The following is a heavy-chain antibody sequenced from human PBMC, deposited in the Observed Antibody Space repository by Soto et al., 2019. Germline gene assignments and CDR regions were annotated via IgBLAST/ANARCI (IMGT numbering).Heavy chain of an antibody. V-gene: IGHV1-8*01. J-gene: IGHJ4*02. CDR2: MNPNSGNT. CDR1: GYTFTSYD. Sequence: ASVKVSCKASGYTFTSYDINWVRQATGQGIEWMGWMNPNSGNTGYAQKFQGRVTMTRNTSISTAYMELSSLRSEDTAVYYCARWPLKGVSSGVDYWGQGTLVTVSS. CDR3: ARWPLKGVSSGVDY. D-gene: IGHD6-19*01.